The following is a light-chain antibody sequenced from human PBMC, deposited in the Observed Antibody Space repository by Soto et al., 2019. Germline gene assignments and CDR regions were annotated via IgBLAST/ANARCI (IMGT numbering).Light chain of an antibody. V-gene: IGLV2-11*01. Sequence: QSALTQPRSVSGSLGQSVTISCTGTSSDVGGYNFVSWYQQHPGRAPKVMIYDVTKRPSGVPDRFSGSKSGNTASLTISGLQADDEADYYCCSHAGSFTLVFGGGTKVTVL. J-gene: IGLJ2*01. CDR3: CSHAGSFTLV. CDR2: DVT. CDR1: SSDVGGYNF.